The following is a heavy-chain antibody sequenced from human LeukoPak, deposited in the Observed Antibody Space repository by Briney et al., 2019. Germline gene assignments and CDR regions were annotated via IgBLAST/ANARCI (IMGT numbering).Heavy chain of an antibody. V-gene: IGHV7-4-1*02. J-gene: IGHJ4*02. CDR1: GYTFTNYT. CDR3: RGRDTTGYFVY. CDR2: INTNTGNP. Sequence: GASVKVSCKASGYTFTNYTINWVRLVPGQGLEWMGWINTNTGNPTYAQGFTGRFVFSLDTSVTTSYLQISSLKAEDTAVYCTRGRDTTGYFVYWGQGTLVTVSS. D-gene: IGHD3-22*01.